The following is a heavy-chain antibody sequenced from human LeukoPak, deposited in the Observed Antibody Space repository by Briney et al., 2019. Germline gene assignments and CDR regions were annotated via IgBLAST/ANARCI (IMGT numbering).Heavy chain of an antibody. Sequence: PGGSLRLSCAASGFTFSSYEMNWVRQAPGKGLEWVSYISSSGSTIYYADSVKGRFTISRDNAKNSLYLQMNSLRAEDTAVYYCARDQLGYYYDSSGCDYWGQGTLVTVSS. CDR1: GFTFSSYE. D-gene: IGHD3-22*01. J-gene: IGHJ4*02. CDR3: ARDQLGYYYDSSGCDY. V-gene: IGHV3-48*03. CDR2: ISSSGSTI.